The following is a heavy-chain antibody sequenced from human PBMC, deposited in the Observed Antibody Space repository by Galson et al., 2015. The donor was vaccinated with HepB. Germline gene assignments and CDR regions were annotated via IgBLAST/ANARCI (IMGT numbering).Heavy chain of an antibody. V-gene: IGHV3-23*01. J-gene: IGHJ4*02. CDR2: ISGSGGST. Sequence: SLRLSCAASGFTFSSYAMSWVRQAPGKGLEWVSAISGSGGSTYYADSVKGRFTISRDNSKNTLYLQMNSLRAEDTAVYYCAKDRAMEQLVPTYYFDYWGQGTLVTVSS. CDR1: GFTFSSYA. D-gene: IGHD6-6*01. CDR3: AKDRAMEQLVPTYYFDY.